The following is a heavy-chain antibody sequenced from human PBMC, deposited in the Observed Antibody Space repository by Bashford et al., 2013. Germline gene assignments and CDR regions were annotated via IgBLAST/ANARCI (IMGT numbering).Heavy chain of an antibody. V-gene: IGHV3-53*01. CDR2: IYSSTSGSNT. D-gene: IGHD6-6*01. Sequence: GSLRLSCAASGFTVSTNHMSWVRQAPGKGLEWVSVIYSSTSGSNTYYADSVKGRFTLSRDNSKNTLYLQMNSLRVEDTAVYYCGRDPEYSESYGMDVWGQGTTVTVSS. J-gene: IGHJ6*02. CDR1: GFTVSTNH. CDR3: GRDPEYSESYGMDV.